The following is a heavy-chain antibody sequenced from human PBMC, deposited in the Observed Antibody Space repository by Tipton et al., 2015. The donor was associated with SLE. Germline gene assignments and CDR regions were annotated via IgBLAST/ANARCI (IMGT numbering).Heavy chain of an antibody. V-gene: IGHV4-59*01. CDR3: ARDRGRGWPGAAFDI. J-gene: IGHJ3*02. CDR2: IFHSGST. Sequence: TLSLTCPVSGDSISHYYWSWIRQPPGKGLEWIGYIFHSGSTNYKPSLKSRATISLDTSRNQFSLRLTSVTAADTAVYFCARDRGRGWPGAAFDIWGQGTSVYVSS. D-gene: IGHD6-19*01. CDR1: GDSISHYY.